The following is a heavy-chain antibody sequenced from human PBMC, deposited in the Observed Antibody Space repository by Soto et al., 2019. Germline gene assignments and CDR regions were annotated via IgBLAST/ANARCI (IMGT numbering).Heavy chain of an antibody. CDR1: GFTFSSYG. J-gene: IGHJ6*02. Sequence: GGSLRLSCAASGFTFSSYGMHWVRQAPGKGLEWVAVISYDGSNKYYADSVKGRFTISRDNSKNTLYLQMNSLRAEDTAVYYCAKDTYGYYYGMDVWGQGTTVTVSS. CDR3: AKDTYGYYYGMDV. D-gene: IGHD3-10*01. V-gene: IGHV3-30*18. CDR2: ISYDGSNK.